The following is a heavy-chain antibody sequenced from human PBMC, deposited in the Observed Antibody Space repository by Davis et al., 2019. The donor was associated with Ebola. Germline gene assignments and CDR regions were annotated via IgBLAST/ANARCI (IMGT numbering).Heavy chain of an antibody. J-gene: IGHJ6*02. Sequence: SGPTLVKPTQTLTLTCTFSGFSLSTSGVGVGWIRQPTGKALEWRALFYWDDDKRYSPSLKSSLTITKDTSKNQVVLTMTNMDPVDKATYYCAHSRQSYYYDSSGRMRTPSGMDVWGQGTTVTVSS. CDR2: FYWDDDK. CDR3: AHSRQSYYYDSSGRMRTPSGMDV. CDR1: GFSLSTSGVG. D-gene: IGHD3-22*01. V-gene: IGHV2-5*02.